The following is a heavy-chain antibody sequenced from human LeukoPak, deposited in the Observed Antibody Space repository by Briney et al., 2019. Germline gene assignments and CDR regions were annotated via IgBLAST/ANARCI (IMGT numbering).Heavy chain of an antibody. Sequence: SEALSLTCTDSLGSIIIYFWSWIRQPLGRGLEWMCHIYYSGGTKYNPSTQSRVNIPVHTTKNQISLKLTSVTAADTAVYYCSRVDYGTNLTPLFDYWGQGTLVAVSS. CDR3: SRVDYGTNLTPLFDY. CDR2: IYYSGGT. D-gene: IGHD4-23*01. V-gene: IGHV4-59*01. J-gene: IGHJ4*02. CDR1: LGSIIIYF.